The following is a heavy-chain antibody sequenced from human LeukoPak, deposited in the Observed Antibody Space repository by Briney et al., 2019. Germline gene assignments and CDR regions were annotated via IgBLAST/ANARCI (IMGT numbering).Heavy chain of an antibody. V-gene: IGHV4-59*08. J-gene: IGHJ4*02. CDR2: IYYNGST. Sequence: SSETLSRTCAVPGGSISNCYWCWMWQPPEKGLEWVGYIYYNGSTIYNPSLGSRLTISVDTSKNQFSLKLSSVPAAATAVYSCARQKGVAGREAVDYWGQGTLVTASS. CDR3: ARQKGVAGREAVDY. D-gene: IGHD6-19*01. CDR1: GGSISNCY.